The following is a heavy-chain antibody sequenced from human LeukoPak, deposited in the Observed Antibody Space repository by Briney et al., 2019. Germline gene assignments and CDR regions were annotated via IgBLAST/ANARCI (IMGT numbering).Heavy chain of an antibody. V-gene: IGHV3-66*01. D-gene: IGHD5-18*01. CDR3: ARDREVDTAMVKVGYGMDV. CDR2: IYSGGIT. CDR1: GFTVSSSY. Sequence: GGSLRLSCAASGFTVSSSYMSWVRQAPGKGLEWVSVIYSGGITYYADSVKGRFTISRDNAKNSLYLQMNSLRAEDTAVYYCARDREVDTAMVKVGYGMDVWGQGTTVTVSS. J-gene: IGHJ6*02.